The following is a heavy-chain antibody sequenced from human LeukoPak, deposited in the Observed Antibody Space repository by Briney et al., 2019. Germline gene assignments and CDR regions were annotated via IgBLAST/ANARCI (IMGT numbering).Heavy chain of an antibody. D-gene: IGHD1-26*01. CDR2: ISSSSSYI. CDR1: GFTFSSFT. V-gene: IGHV3-21*01. Sequence: SGGSLRLSCAASGFTFSSFTMNWVRQAPGKGLEWVSSISSSSSYIYYADSLKGRFTISRDNAKNSLYLHMNSLRVQDTAVYYCARASSGRYFAFIDYWGQGSLVTVSS. CDR3: ARASSGRYFAFIDY. J-gene: IGHJ4*02.